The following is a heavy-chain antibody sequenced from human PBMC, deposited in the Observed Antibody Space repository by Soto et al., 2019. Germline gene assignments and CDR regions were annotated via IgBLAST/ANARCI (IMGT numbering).Heavy chain of an antibody. CDR1: GYTFTSYG. Sequence: ASVKVSCKASGYTFTSYGISWVRQAPGQGLEWMGWISAYNGNTNYAQKLQGRVTMTTDTSTSTAYMELRSLRSDDTAVYYCARDPDPYYYDSSGYYSWFDPWGQGTLVTVSS. D-gene: IGHD3-22*01. V-gene: IGHV1-18*01. CDR3: ARDPDPYYYDSSGYYSWFDP. J-gene: IGHJ5*02. CDR2: ISAYNGNT.